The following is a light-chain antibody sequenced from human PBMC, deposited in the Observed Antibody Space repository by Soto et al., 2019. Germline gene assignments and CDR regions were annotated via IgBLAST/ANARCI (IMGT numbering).Light chain of an antibody. V-gene: IGLV7-46*01. CDR2: DTD. CDR3: LLSYSDVWV. CDR1: TGAVTSGHF. J-gene: IGLJ3*02. Sequence: QAVVTQEPSLTVSPGGTVTLTCGFSTGAVTSGHFPFWFQQKPGQAPRTLISDTDNKHSWTPARFSGSLLGGKAALTLSGAQPEDEAEYYCLLSYSDVWVFGGGTKFTVL.